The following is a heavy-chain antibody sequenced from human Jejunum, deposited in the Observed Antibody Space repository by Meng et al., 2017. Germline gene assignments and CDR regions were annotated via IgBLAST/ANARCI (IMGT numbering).Heavy chain of an antibody. Sequence: QAQLQESGPGLVKPSQTLSLTCTVSGASISGADYSWSWIRQPPGKGLEWIGYIYYRGATYSNPSLKSRATISIDTSKNQFSLRLTSVTAADTAVYYCVREKRRTYYFDYWGQGTLVTVSS. D-gene: IGHD3-16*01. J-gene: IGHJ4*02. CDR1: GASISGADYS. CDR2: IYYRGAT. V-gene: IGHV4-30-4*01. CDR3: VREKRRTYYFDY.